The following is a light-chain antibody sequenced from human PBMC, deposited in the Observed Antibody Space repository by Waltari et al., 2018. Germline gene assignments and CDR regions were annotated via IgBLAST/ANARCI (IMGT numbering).Light chain of an antibody. V-gene: IGKV3-20*01. CDR1: QSVSSNS. J-gene: IGKJ4*01. CDR3: QQYDSAVLT. CDR2: GAS. Sequence: VLTQSPGTLSLSPGERAILSCRASQSVSSNSLVWYQQKPGQTPRLIIYGASSRATGIPERFSGSGSGTDFTLTISSLEPEDFAMYYCQQYDSAVLTFGGGTKVEIK.